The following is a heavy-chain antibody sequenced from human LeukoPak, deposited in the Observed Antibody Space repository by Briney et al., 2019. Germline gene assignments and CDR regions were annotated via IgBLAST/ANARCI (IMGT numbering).Heavy chain of an antibody. J-gene: IGHJ4*02. D-gene: IGHD6-13*01. CDR3: VRDSGRAAANR. V-gene: IGHV1-2*06. CDR2: INPNSGGT. CDR1: GYTFTGYY. Sequence: ASVKVSCKASGYTFTGYYIHWVRLAPGQGLEWMGRINPNSGGTDFAQKFQGRVTLTRDTSITTACMDLSKLTSDDTAVYYCVRDSGRAAANRWGQGTLVTVSS.